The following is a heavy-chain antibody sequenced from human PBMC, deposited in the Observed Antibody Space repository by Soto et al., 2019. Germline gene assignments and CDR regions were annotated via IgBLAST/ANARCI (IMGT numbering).Heavy chain of an antibody. CDR1: GGSISSYY. J-gene: IGHJ5*02. Sequence: SETLSLTCTVSGGSISSYYWSWIRQPPGKGLEWIGYIYYSGSTNYNPSLKSRVTISVDTSKNQFSLKLSSVTAADTAVYYCARHYYGSGTYFGSHWFDPRGQGPLVTVSS. V-gene: IGHV4-59*08. CDR3: ARHYYGSGTYFGSHWFDP. D-gene: IGHD3-10*01. CDR2: IYYSGST.